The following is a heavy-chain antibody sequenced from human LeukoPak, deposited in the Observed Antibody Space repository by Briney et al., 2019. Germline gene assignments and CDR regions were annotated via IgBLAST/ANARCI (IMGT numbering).Heavy chain of an antibody. CDR2: INPNSGGT. CDR3: ARDAGSGYDGIDY. Sequence: ASVKVFCKASGYTFTGYYMHWVRQAPGQGLEWMGRINPNSGGTNYAQKFRGRVTMTRDTSISTAYMELSRLRSDDTAVYYCARDAGSGYDGIDYWGQGTLVTVSS. CDR1: GYTFTGYY. J-gene: IGHJ4*02. V-gene: IGHV1-2*06. D-gene: IGHD5-12*01.